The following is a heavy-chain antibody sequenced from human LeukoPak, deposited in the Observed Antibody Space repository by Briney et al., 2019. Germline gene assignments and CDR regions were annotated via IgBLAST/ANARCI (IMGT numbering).Heavy chain of an antibody. CDR3: ARHPIVAAAGYYYYYMDV. CDR2: IYPGDSDT. V-gene: IGHV5-51*01. CDR1: GYTFTSYW. Sequence: GESLQISFEGSGYTFTSYWIAWVRPMPGKGLGWMGIIYPGDSDTRYSPSFQGQVTISADKSISTAYLQWSSLKASDTAMYYCARHPIVAAAGYYYYYMDVWGKGTTVTISS. D-gene: IGHD6-13*01. J-gene: IGHJ6*03.